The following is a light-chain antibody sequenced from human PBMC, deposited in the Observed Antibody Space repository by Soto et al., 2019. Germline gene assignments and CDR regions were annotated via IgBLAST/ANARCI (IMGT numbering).Light chain of an antibody. Sequence: QFALTQPRSVSGSPGQSVTISCTGTSSDVGGYNYVSWYQQHPGKAPKLMIYDVSKRPSGVSNRFSGSKSGNTASLTISGLQAEDEADYYCSSYTSSSTYVFGTGTKSPS. V-gene: IGLV2-11*01. CDR2: DVS. CDR1: SSDVGGYNY. CDR3: SSYTSSSTYV. J-gene: IGLJ1*01.